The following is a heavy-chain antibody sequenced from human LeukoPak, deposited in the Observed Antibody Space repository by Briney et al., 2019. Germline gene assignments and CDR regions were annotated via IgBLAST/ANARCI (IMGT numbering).Heavy chain of an antibody. V-gene: IGHV1-2*02. CDR3: ARGHKSGMDV. J-gene: IGHJ6*02. CDR2: INPNSGGT. Sequence: XGLEWMGWINPNSGGTNYAQKFQGRVTMTRDTSISTAYMELSRLRSDDTAVYYCARGHKSGMDVWGQGTTVTVSS.